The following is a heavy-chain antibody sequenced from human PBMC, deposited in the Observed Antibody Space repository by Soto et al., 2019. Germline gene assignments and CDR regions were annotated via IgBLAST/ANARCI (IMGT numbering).Heavy chain of an antibody. CDR3: ATDGDCTNGVCPAYYFDY. J-gene: IGHJ4*02. CDR2: IIPIFGTA. CDR1: GATFSSNA. Sequence: QVQLVQSGAEVKKLGSSVKFSGRASGATFSSNAISWVRQAPGQGLGWMGGIIPIFGTANYAQKFQGRVTITADESTSTAYMELSSLRSEDTAVYYCATDGDCTNGVCPAYYFDYWGQGTLVTVSS. V-gene: IGHV1-69*12. D-gene: IGHD2-8*01.